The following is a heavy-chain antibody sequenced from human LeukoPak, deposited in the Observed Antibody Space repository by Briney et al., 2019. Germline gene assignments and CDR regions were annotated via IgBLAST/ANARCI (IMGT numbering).Heavy chain of an antibody. CDR3: ARDDPRSGSYSISFDL. Sequence: SETLSLTCTVSGGSISSSSYYWGWLRQPPGKGREWLGSIYYSGSTYYNPSLKSRVTISVDTSKNQFSLKLSSVTAADTAVYYCARDDPRSGSYSISFDLWGQGTLVTVSS. D-gene: IGHD3-10*01. J-gene: IGHJ5*02. V-gene: IGHV4-39*07. CDR1: GGSISSSSYY. CDR2: IYYSGST.